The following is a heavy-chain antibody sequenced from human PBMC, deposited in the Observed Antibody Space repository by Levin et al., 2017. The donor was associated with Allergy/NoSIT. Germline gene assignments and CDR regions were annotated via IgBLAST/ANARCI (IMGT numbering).Heavy chain of an antibody. D-gene: IGHD6-19*01. CDR3: AKGYSSGWDNWFDP. CDR2: ISSSGSTI. CDR1: GFTFSDYY. Sequence: GESLKISCAASGFTFSDYYMSWIRQAPGKGLEWVSYISSSGSTIYYADSVKGRFTISRDNAKNSLYLQMNSLRAEDTAVYYCAKGYSSGWDNWFDPWGQGTLVTVSS. J-gene: IGHJ5*02. V-gene: IGHV3-11*01.